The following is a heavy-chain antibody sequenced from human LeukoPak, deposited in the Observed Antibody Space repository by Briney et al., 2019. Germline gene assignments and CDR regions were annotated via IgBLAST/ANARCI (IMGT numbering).Heavy chain of an antibody. J-gene: IGHJ4*02. CDR1: GFTFSSYS. CDR2: ISSSSSYI. V-gene: IGHV3-21*01. Sequence: GGSLRLSCAASGFTFSSYSMNWVRQAPGKGLEWVSSISSSSSYIYYADSVKGRFTISRDNAKNSLYLQMNSLRAEDTAVYYCARGRGYYDGAWDYWGQGTLVIVSS. D-gene: IGHD3-22*01. CDR3: ARGRGYYDGAWDY.